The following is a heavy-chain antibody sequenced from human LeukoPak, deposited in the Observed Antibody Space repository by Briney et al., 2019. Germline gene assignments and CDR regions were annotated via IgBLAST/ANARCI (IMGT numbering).Heavy chain of an antibody. CDR3: ARGGYSYGFKAFDI. Sequence: SDTLSLTCAVYGGSFSGYYWSWIRQPPGKGLEWIGEINHSGSTNYNPSLKSRVTISVDTSKNQFSLRLSSVTAADTAVYYCARGGYSYGFKAFDIWGQGTKVTVSS. CDR2: INHSGST. CDR1: GGSFSGYY. D-gene: IGHD5-18*01. V-gene: IGHV4-34*01. J-gene: IGHJ3*02.